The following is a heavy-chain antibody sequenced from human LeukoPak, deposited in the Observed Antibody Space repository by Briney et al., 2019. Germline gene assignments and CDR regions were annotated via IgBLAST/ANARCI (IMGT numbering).Heavy chain of an antibody. CDR2: ISGSGGST. J-gene: IGHJ4*02. CDR3: AKVSGWYFQTSFFFDY. D-gene: IGHD6-19*01. V-gene: IGHV3-23*01. CDR1: GFTFSSYA. Sequence: GGSLRLSCAASGFTFSSYAMSWVRQAPGKGLEWVSAISGSGGSTYYADSVKGRFTISRDSSKNTLYLQMNSLRAEDTAVYYCAKVSGWYFQTSFFFDYWGQGTLVTVSS.